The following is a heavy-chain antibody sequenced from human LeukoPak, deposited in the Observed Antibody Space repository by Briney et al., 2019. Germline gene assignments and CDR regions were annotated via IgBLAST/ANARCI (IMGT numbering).Heavy chain of an antibody. V-gene: IGHV4-59*01. Sequence: SETLSLTCTVSGGSISSYYWSWIRQPPGKGLEWIAYIFYSGSTNYNPSLKSRVTISVDTSKNQFSLKLSSVTAADTAVYYCARGRRDGYNPFDYWGQGTLVTVSS. CDR1: GGSISSYY. J-gene: IGHJ4*02. CDR3: ARGRRDGYNPFDY. CDR2: IFYSGST. D-gene: IGHD5-24*01.